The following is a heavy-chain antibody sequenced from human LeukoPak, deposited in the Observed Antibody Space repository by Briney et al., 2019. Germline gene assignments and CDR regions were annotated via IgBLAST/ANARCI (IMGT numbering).Heavy chain of an antibody. J-gene: IGHJ6*02. CDR2: INPNSGGT. V-gene: IGHV1-2*04. CDR3: ARDSEDSPSNDRKWVRVRGPYDGMDV. CDR1: GYTFTDYY. Sequence: ASVKVSCKASGYTFTDYYMHWVRQASGQGLEWMGCINPNSGGTHYAQKFQDWVSMTRDTSINTAYMELSSLKSEDTAVYYCARDSEDSPSNDRKWVRVRGPYDGMDVWGQGTTVTVSS. D-gene: IGHD3-10*01.